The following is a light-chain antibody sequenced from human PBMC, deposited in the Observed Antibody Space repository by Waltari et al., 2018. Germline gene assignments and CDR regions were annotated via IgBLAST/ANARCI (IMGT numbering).Light chain of an antibody. V-gene: IGKV1-12*01. CDR3: QQVNSFPHT. CDR2: AAS. Sequence: DIQMTQSPSSVSASVGDRVTITCRASQDIGTWFAWYQQRPGKAPKLLPYAASTLQSGVPSRFSGSGSGTDFTLTNSSLQPEDFATYHCQQVNSFPHTFGQGTKLEIK. J-gene: IGKJ2*01. CDR1: QDIGTW.